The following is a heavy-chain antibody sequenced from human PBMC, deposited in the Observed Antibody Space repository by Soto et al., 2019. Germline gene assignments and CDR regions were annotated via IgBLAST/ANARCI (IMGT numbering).Heavy chain of an antibody. CDR2: ISPYNTNT. Sequence: ASVKVSCKASGYNFITYGITWVRQAPGQGLEWMGWISPYNTNTDYAQKLQGRVTMTTDTSTNTASMELRNLRSDDTAVYYCARVRPIVATIGWFDPWGQGTLVTVSS. J-gene: IGHJ5*02. CDR1: GYNFITYG. CDR3: ARVRPIVATIGWFDP. V-gene: IGHV1-18*01. D-gene: IGHD5-12*01.